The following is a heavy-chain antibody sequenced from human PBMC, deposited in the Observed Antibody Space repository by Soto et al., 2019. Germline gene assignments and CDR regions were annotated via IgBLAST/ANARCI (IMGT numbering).Heavy chain of an antibody. CDR3: ARDTERIAAAGPRQYYYYYGMDV. D-gene: IGHD6-13*01. J-gene: IGHJ6*02. CDR2: IWYDGSNK. Sequence: GGSLRLSCAASGFTFSSYGMHWVRQAPGKGLEWVAVIWYDGSNKYYADSVKGRFTISRDNSKNTLYLQMNSLRAEDTAVYYCARDTERIAAAGPRQYYYYYGMDVWGQGTTVTVSS. CDR1: GFTFSSYG. V-gene: IGHV3-33*01.